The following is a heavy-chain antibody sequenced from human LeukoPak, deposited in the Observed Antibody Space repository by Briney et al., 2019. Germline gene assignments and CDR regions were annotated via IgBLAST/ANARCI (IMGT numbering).Heavy chain of an antibody. J-gene: IGHJ3*02. CDR2: ISSSGTKI. CDR1: GLTFSTYS. CDR3: ARERSLGLRGVFDI. V-gene: IGHV3-21*01. D-gene: IGHD3-16*01. Sequence: GGSLRLSCAASGLTFSTYSMNWVRQAPGKGLEWLSSISSSGTKIYYADSVKGRFTISRDNARNSLYLQMNSLRAEDTAVYYCARERSLGLRGVFDIWGQATMVTVSS.